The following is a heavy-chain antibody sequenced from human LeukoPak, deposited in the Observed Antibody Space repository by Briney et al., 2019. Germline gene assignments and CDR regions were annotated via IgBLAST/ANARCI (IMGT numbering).Heavy chain of an antibody. Sequence: GGSLRLSCAASGYTFSSYSMNWVRQAPGKGLEWVSSITSGSNYMYYADSVKGRFTISRDNAKNSLYLQMNSLRAEDTAVYYCARPTAGSPYAFDIWGQGTMVTVSS. J-gene: IGHJ3*02. V-gene: IGHV3-21*01. D-gene: IGHD1-26*01. CDR2: ITSGSNYM. CDR1: GYTFSSYS. CDR3: ARPTAGSPYAFDI.